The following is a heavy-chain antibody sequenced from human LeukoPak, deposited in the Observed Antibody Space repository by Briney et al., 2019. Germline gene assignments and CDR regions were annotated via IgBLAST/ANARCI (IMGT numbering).Heavy chain of an antibody. CDR2: ISAYDGNT. CDR1: GYTFTSYG. CDR3: ARDPDYGDYALP. J-gene: IGHJ4*01. V-gene: IGHV1-18*01. Sequence: ASVKVSCKASGYTFTSYGISWVRQAPGQGLEWMGWISAYDGNTNYAQKLQGRVTMTTDTSTSTAYMELRSLRSDDTAVYYCARDPDYGDYALPWGHGTLVTVSS. D-gene: IGHD4-17*01.